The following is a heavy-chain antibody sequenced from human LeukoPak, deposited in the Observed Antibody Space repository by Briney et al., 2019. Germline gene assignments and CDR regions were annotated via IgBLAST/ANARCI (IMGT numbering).Heavy chain of an antibody. V-gene: IGHV4-4*09. Sequence: SETLSLTCTVSGGSISINYWSWIRQPPGKGLEWIGNIYISGSTNYNPSLKSRVTISVDTSKNQFSLRVNSVTAADTAVYYCARSISGNTPGVNWGQGTLVIVSS. CDR1: GGSISINY. D-gene: IGHD1-7*01. CDR2: IYISGST. CDR3: ARSISGNTPGVN. J-gene: IGHJ1*01.